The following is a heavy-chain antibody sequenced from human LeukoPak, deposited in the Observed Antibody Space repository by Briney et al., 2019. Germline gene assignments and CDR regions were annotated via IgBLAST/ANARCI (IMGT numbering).Heavy chain of an antibody. V-gene: IGHV3-53*04. Sequence: GGSLRLSCAASGFTVSSNYMSWVRQAPGKGLEWVSVIYSGGSTYYADSVKGRFTISRHNSKNTLYLQMNSLRAEDAAVYYCAREAGYYDSSGYEGIFDYWGQGTLVTASS. J-gene: IGHJ4*02. CDR3: AREAGYYDSSGYEGIFDY. D-gene: IGHD3-22*01. CDR1: GFTVSSNY. CDR2: IYSGGST.